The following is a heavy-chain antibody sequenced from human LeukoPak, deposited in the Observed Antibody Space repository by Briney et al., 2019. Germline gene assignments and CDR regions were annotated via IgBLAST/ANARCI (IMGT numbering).Heavy chain of an antibody. V-gene: IGHV4-4*07. Sequence: PSETLSLTCTVSGGSISSYYWSWIRQPAGGGLEWIGRIYTSGSTNYNPSLKSRVTISVDKSKNQFALKLSSVTAADTAVYYCATDSSGYQSYWGQGTLVTVSS. J-gene: IGHJ4*02. CDR3: ATDSSGYQSY. D-gene: IGHD3-22*01. CDR2: IYTSGST. CDR1: GGSISSYY.